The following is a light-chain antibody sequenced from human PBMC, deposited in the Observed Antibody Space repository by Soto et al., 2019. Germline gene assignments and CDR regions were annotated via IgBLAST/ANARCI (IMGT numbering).Light chain of an antibody. J-gene: IGLJ2*01. CDR1: SGHSNYA. V-gene: IGLV4-69*01. Sequence: QSVLTQSPSASASLGASVKLTCTLSSGHSNYAIAWHQQQSEKGPRFLMKLNSDGSHSKGDGIPDRFSGSSSGAERYLTIASLQSEDEADYYCQPWGSGIVVFGVGTKLTVL. CDR3: QPWGSGIVV. CDR2: LNSDGSH.